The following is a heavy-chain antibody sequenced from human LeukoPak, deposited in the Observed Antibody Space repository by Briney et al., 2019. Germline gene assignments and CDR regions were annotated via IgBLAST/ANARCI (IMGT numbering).Heavy chain of an antibody. CDR3: ARAAHQITRYYYGMDV. V-gene: IGHV4-34*01. J-gene: IGHJ6*02. Sequence: SETLSLTCAVYGGSFSGYYWSWIRQPPGKGLEWIGDINHSGSTNYNPSLKSRVTISVDTSKNQFSLKLSSVTAADTAVYYCARAAHQITRYYYGMDVWGQGTTVTVSS. CDR1: GGSFSGYY. CDR2: INHSGST.